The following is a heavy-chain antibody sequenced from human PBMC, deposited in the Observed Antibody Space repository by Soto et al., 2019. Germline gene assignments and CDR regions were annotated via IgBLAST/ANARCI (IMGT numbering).Heavy chain of an antibody. CDR1: GGTFSSYA. V-gene: IGHV1-69*01. CDR3: ARVVRYCSSTSCYMSYYYYGMDV. D-gene: IGHD2-2*02. CDR2: IIPIFGTA. J-gene: IGHJ6*02. Sequence: QVQLVQCGAEVKKPGSSVKVSCKASGGTFSSYAISWVRQAPGQGLEWMGGIIPIFGTANYAQKFQGRVTITADESTSTAYMELSSLRSEDTAVYYCARVVRYCSSTSCYMSYYYYGMDVWGQGTTVTVSS.